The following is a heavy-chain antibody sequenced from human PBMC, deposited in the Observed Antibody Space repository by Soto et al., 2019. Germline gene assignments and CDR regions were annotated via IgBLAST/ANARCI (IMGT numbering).Heavy chain of an antibody. D-gene: IGHD3-3*01. Sequence: PAWSLRVSCAASFFTFSNACMNLVLEAPCKLLEFFGRIKSKTDGGTTDYAAPVKGRFTISRDDSKNTLYLQMNSLKTEDTALYYCTTLKGIDFWSATYGMDVWGQGTTVTVSS. CDR1: FFTFSNAC. CDR3: TTLKGIDFWSATYGMDV. J-gene: IGHJ6*02. CDR2: IKSKTDGGTT. V-gene: IGHV3-15*07.